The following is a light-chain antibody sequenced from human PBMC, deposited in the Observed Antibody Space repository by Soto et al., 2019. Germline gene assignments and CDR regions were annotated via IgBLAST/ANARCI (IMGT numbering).Light chain of an antibody. V-gene: IGKV3-20*01. J-gene: IGKJ5*01. CDR3: QQYGSSPIT. CDR2: GAS. CDR1: QSVSGSY. Sequence: EIILTQAPGTLSLSPGDRATLSCSAIQSVSGSYLAWYQQKPGQAPRLLIYGASSRATGIPDRFSGTVSGTDFTLTISRLAPEDFEVYYCQQYGSSPITFGQGTRLEIK.